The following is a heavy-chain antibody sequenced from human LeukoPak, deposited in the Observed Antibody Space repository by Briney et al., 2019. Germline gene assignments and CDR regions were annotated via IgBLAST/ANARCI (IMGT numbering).Heavy chain of an antibody. CDR1: GFTFSDST. CDR3: ARDLDGSATFDY. CDR2: IGTSGKYI. V-gene: IGHV3-21*01. J-gene: IGHJ4*02. D-gene: IGHD1-26*01. Sequence: GGSLRLSCAASGFTFSDSTMNWVRQAPGKGLEWVSSIGTSGKYIYYADSVKGRFTISRDNAKNSLYLQMNSLRAEDTAVYYCARDLDGSATFDYWGQGTLVTVSS.